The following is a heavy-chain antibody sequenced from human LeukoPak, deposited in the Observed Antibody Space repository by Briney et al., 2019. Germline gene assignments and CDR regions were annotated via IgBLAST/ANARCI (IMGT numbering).Heavy chain of an antibody. CDR3: ARDGGHTAMVTDGMDV. CDR2: ISAYNGNT. Sequence: ASVKVSCKASGYTFTSYGISWVRQAPGQGLEWMGWISAYNGNTNYAQKLQGRVTMTTDTSTSTAYMELRSLRSDDTAVYYRARDGGHTAMVTDGMDVWGQGTTVTVSS. CDR1: GYTFTSYG. J-gene: IGHJ6*02. D-gene: IGHD5-18*01. V-gene: IGHV1-18*01.